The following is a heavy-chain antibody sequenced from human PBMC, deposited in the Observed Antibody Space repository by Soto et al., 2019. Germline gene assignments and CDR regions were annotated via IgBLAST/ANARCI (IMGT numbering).Heavy chain of an antibody. CDR3: ARDQRLDSYSSPLYLYFDS. V-gene: IGHV4-4*07. CDR2: IYTSGTT. J-gene: IGHJ4*02. CDR1: GGSMSSNY. Sequence: SETLSLTCTVSGGSMSSNYWSWIRQSAGNGLEWIGRIYTSGTTNYNPSIKSRVTMSVDTSKNRFSLKLTSVTAADTAVYYCARDQRLDSYSSPLYLYFDSWGQGSLVTVSS. D-gene: IGHD6-19*01.